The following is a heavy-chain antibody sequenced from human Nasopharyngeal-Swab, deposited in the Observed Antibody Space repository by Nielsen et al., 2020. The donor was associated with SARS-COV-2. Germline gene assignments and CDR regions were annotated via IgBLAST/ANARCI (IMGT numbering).Heavy chain of an antibody. Sequence: GGSLRLSCAVSGFTVSYHYMSWVLQAPGKGLEWVSSLFNDGSTYYADSVKGRFTISRDSSQNSLFLQMDSLRAEDTALYFYTRGVQGFCHSYTCYNAFDIWGQGTMVTVSS. D-gene: IGHD2/OR15-2a*01. J-gene: IGHJ3*02. CDR2: LFNDGST. CDR1: GFTVSYHY. V-gene: IGHV3-53*01. CDR3: TRGVQGFCHSYTCYNAFDI.